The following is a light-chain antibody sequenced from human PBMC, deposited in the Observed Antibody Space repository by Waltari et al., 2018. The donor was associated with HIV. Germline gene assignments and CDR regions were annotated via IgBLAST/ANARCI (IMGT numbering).Light chain of an antibody. CDR3: GTWDSSLSAV. Sequence: QSVLTQPPSVSAAPGQRVTISCSGSSSNSGNNHVSWYQHLPGAAPKLLIYDNHTRPSVIPDRFSCSKSGTSATLVITGLQTGDEADYYCGTWDSSLSAVFGGGTKLTVL. V-gene: IGLV1-51*01. CDR2: DNH. J-gene: IGLJ3*02. CDR1: SSNSGNNH.